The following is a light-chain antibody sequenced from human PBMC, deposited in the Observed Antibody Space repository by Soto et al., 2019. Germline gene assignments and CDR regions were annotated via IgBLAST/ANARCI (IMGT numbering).Light chain of an antibody. V-gene: IGLV2-14*01. CDR2: EVS. CDR3: SSYTTSSTLDVV. CDR1: SSDVGGYNY. J-gene: IGLJ2*01. Sequence: QSALTQPASVSGSPGQSITISCTGTSSDVGGYNYVSWYQQHPGKAPKLMIYEVSNRPSGVSNRFSGSKSGNTASLTISGLQAEDEAGYYCSSYTTSSTLDVVFGGGTQLTVL.